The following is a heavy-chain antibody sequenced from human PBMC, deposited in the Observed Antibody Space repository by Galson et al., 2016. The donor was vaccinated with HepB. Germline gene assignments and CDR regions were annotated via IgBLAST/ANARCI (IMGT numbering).Heavy chain of an antibody. CDR3: ARGTYDSTGYAFDI. Sequence: TLSLTCIVSGGSISRGGYYWSWIRQHPGKGLEWIGFMFYSGTSNYNPSIKSRVTITIDTSKNQFSLKLTSVTAADTAVYYCARGTYDSTGYAFDIWGQGTMVTVSS. D-gene: IGHD3-22*01. CDR1: GGSISRGGYY. J-gene: IGHJ3*02. V-gene: IGHV4-31*03. CDR2: MFYSGTS.